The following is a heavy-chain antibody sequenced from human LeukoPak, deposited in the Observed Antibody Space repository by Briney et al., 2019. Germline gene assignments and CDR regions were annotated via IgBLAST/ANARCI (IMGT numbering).Heavy chain of an antibody. D-gene: IGHD4-17*01. CDR3: AKDEDHDYGDYYFDS. J-gene: IGHJ4*02. V-gene: IGHV3-48*03. Sequence: GGSLRLSCAASGFTFSSYEMNWVRQAPGKGLEWVSYISSSGSTIYYADSVKGRFTISRDNAKNSLYLQMNSLRAEDTAVYYCAKDEDHDYGDYYFDSWGQGTLVTVSS. CDR1: GFTFSSYE. CDR2: ISSSGSTI.